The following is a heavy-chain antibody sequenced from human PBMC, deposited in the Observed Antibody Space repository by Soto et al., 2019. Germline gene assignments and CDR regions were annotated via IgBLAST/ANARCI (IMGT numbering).Heavy chain of an antibody. CDR1: GFTFSSYS. Sequence: PGGSLRLSCAASGFTFSSYSMNWVRQAPGKGLERGSSISYSSSDIYFADSVKGRFTMSRVNAENSLFLQMNSLRVEDTAVYYCARGYRISGSTRLGYYYYGMDVWGQGTTVTVSS. CDR3: ARGYRISGSTRLGYYYYGMDV. CDR2: ISYSSSDI. D-gene: IGHD1-7*01. J-gene: IGHJ6*02. V-gene: IGHV3-21*01.